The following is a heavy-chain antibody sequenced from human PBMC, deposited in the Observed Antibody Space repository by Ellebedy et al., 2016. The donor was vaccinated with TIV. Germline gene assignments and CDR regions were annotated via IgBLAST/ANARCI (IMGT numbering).Heavy chain of an antibody. CDR1: GGSFSGYY. V-gene: IGHV4-34*01. J-gene: IGHJ4*02. D-gene: IGHD6-19*01. Sequence: GSLRLSCGVYGGSFSGYYWSWIRQPPGKGLEWIGEITQSGRTNYNPSLKGRVTISVDTSKNQFSLRLSSVTAADTALYYCAEGRSGWYYFDYWGRGTPVTVSS. CDR2: ITQSGRT. CDR3: AEGRSGWYYFDY.